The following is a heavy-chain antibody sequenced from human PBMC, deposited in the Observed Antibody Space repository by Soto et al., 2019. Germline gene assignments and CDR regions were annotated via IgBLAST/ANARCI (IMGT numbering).Heavy chain of an antibody. J-gene: IGHJ5*01. CDR3: ARSIGTGDTLQIGDS. V-gene: IGHV3-53*01. Sequence: EVQLAESGGGLIQPGGSLRLSCAASGFAVSDTYMSWFRQAPGKGLECVSVIYDNGNTYYAESVSGRFTISRDHSKNTLFLKMNTLRPEDTAIYYFARSIGTGDTLQIGDSWGQGTLVTVS. CDR1: GFAVSDTY. CDR2: IYDNGNT. D-gene: IGHD2-21*02.